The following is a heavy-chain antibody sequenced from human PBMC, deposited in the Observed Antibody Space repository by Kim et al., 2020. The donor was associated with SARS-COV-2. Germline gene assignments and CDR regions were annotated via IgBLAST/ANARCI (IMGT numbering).Heavy chain of an antibody. Sequence: KGRFTISRDNAKNSLYLQMNSLRAEDTALYYCAKDQVGVGAFYYYYGMDVWGQGTTVTVSS. CDR3: AKDQVGVGAFYYYYGMDV. J-gene: IGHJ6*02. D-gene: IGHD1-26*01. V-gene: IGHV3-9*01.